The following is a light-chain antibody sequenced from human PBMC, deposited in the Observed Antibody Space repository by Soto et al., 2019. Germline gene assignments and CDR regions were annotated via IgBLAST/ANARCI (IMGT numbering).Light chain of an antibody. Sequence: ETVLKQAPATLSLSPGERATLSCRASQSVGSDLAWYQQKPGQAPRLLIYDISSRATGTPVRFSGSGSGTDFTLTISSPEPEDVAVYFCQQRDAWPLTFGGGTRVEI. CDR1: QSVGSD. V-gene: IGKV3-11*01. CDR3: QQRDAWPLT. J-gene: IGKJ4*01. CDR2: DIS.